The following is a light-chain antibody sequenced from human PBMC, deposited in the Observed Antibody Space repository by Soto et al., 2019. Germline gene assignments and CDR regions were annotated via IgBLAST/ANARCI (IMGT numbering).Light chain of an antibody. J-gene: IGKJ1*01. CDR2: GAS. CDR3: QQYASSVT. CDR1: QSFSSTF. V-gene: IGKV3-20*01. Sequence: EILLTQSPDSLSLSPGDRATLSCRASQSFSSTFFAWYQQKPGQAPRLLIYGASSRATGIQDRFSGSGSGTDFTLTISRLEPEDFAVYCCQQYASSVTFGQGTKVEIK.